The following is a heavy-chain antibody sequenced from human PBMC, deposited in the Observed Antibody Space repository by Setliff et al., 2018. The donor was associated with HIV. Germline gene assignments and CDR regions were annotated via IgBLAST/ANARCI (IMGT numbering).Heavy chain of an antibody. Sequence: PSETLSLTCTVSGGSISSGAYYWSWIRQHPGKGLEWIGYIYHSGSTYYNPSLESRVTISADMSKNQFSLKLSSVTAADTAVYYCARHHYSNWFDPWGQGTLVTVSS. V-gene: IGHV4-39*01. D-gene: IGHD2-15*01. CDR2: IYHSGST. CDR3: ARHHYSNWFDP. J-gene: IGHJ5*02. CDR1: GGSISSGAYY.